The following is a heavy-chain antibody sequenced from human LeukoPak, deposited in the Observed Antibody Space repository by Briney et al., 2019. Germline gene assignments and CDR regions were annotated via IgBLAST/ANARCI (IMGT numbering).Heavy chain of an antibody. J-gene: IGHJ4*02. CDR2: ISSGGTT. Sequence: GGSLRLSCATSGFTFSSYAMSWVRQAPGKGLEWVSLISSGGTTYYADSVKGRFTISRDNSKNTVYLQVNSLRAEDTAVYFCAKVPRPYCSGGSCYHFNYWGQGTLVTVSS. CDR1: GFTFSSYA. V-gene: IGHV3-23*01. D-gene: IGHD2-15*01. CDR3: AKVPRPYCSGGSCYHFNY.